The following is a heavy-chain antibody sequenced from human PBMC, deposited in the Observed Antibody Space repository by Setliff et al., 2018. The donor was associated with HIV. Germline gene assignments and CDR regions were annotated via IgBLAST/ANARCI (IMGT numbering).Heavy chain of an antibody. CDR2: IYTSGST. V-gene: IGHV4-61*02. J-gene: IGHJ4*02. CDR1: GGSISSGSYY. Sequence: SETLSLTCTVSGGSISSGSYYWSWIRQPAGKGLEWIGRIYTSGSTNYNPSLKSRVTISVDTSKNHFSLKLSSVTAADTAVYYCARDGYSSSWYVISGSFDYWGQGILVTVSS. CDR3: ARDGYSSSWYVISGSFDY. D-gene: IGHD6-13*01.